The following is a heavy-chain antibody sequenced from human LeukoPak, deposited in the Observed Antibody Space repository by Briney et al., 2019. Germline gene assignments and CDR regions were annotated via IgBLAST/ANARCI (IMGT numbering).Heavy chain of an antibody. CDR1: GYTFTSYG. CDR3: AREGRVAAYYYYYMDV. Sequence: ASVKVSCKASGYTFTSYGISWVRQAPGQGLEWMGWISGYNHNTNYAQKLQGRVTMTTDTSTSTAYMELRSLRSDDTAVYYCAREGRVAAYYYYYMDVWGKGTTVTIPS. V-gene: IGHV1-18*01. D-gene: IGHD6-25*01. CDR2: ISGYNHNT. J-gene: IGHJ6*03.